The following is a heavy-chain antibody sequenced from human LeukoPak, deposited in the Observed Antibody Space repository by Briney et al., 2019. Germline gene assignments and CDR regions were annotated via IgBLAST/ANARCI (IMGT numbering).Heavy chain of an antibody. J-gene: IGHJ4*02. D-gene: IGHD3-3*01. CDR3: AKLRFLEWLLPHFDY. V-gene: IGHV3-48*03. Sequence: PGGSLRLSCAASGFTFSSYEMNWVRQAPGKGLEWVSYISSSGSTIYYADSVKGRFTISRDNAKNSLYLQMNSLRAEDTPVYYCAKLRFLEWLLPHFDYWGQGTLVTVSS. CDR1: GFTFSSYE. CDR2: ISSSGSTI.